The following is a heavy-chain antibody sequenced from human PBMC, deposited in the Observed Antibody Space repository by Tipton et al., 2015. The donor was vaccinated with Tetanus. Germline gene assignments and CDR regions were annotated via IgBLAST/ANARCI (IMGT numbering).Heavy chain of an antibody. Sequence: QVQLVQSGAEMKKPGASVKVSCKASGYTFTDYYIYWVRQASGQGLEWMGWIDPNSGGTVYAQKFQGRVTMTRDTSISTGYMELRSLRSDDTAVYYCARDRGDYIYYGMDVWGPGTTVTVS. CDR1: GYTFTDYY. V-gene: IGHV1-2*02. CDR2: IDPNSGGT. J-gene: IGHJ6*02. CDR3: ARDRGDYIYYGMDV. D-gene: IGHD3-22*01.